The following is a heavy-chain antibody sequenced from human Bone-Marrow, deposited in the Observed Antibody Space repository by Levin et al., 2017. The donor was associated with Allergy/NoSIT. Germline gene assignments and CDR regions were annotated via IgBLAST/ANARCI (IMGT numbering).Heavy chain of an antibody. D-gene: IGHD6-13*01. CDR3: ARAEGSWYYYYYGMDG. J-gene: IGHJ6*02. Sequence: SETLSLTCTVSGGSVSSGSYYWSWIRQPPGKGLEWIGYIYYSGSTNYNPSLKSRVTISVDTSKNQFSLKLSSVTAADTAVYYCARAEGSWYYYYYGMDGWGQGTTVTVSS. V-gene: IGHV4-61*01. CDR1: GGSVSSGSYY. CDR2: IYYSGST.